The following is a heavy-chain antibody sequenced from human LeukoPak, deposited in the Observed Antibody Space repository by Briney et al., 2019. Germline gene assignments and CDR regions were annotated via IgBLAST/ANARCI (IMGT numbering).Heavy chain of an antibody. Sequence: GASVTVSCKASGYTFTSYYMHWVRQAPGQGLEWMGWINPNSGGTNYAQKFQGRVTMTRDTSISTAYMELSRLRSDDTAVYYCARVTYYDFWSGYPLRGYYMDVWGKGTTVTVSS. CDR2: INPNSGGT. J-gene: IGHJ6*03. CDR3: ARVTYYDFWSGYPLRGYYMDV. D-gene: IGHD3-3*01. V-gene: IGHV1-2*02. CDR1: GYTFTSYY.